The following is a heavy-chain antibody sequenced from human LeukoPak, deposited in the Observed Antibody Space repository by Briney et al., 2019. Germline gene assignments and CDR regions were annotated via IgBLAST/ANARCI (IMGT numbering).Heavy chain of an antibody. CDR2: ISSSSSYI. CDR3: AKKNYYYYGMDV. CDR1: GFTFSSYS. J-gene: IGHJ6*02. Sequence: GGSLRLSCAASGFTFSSYSMNWVRQAPGKGLEWVSSISSSSSYIYYADSVKGRFTISRDNSKNTLYLQMNSLRAEDTAVYYCAKKNYYYYGMDVWGQGTTVTVSS. V-gene: IGHV3-21*04.